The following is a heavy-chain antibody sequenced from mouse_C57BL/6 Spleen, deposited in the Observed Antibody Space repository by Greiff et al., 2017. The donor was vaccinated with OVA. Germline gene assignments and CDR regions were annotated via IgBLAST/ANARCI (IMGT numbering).Heavy chain of an antibody. D-gene: IGHD2-1*01. V-gene: IGHV5-6*02. CDR1: GFTFSSYG. CDR3: ARYGNYVDWYFDV. J-gene: IGHJ1*03. Sequence: DVMLVESGGDLVKPGGSLKLSCAASGFTFSSYGMSWVRQTPDKRLAWVATISSGGSYTYYPDSVKGRFTISRDNAKNTLYLQMSSLKSEDTAMYYCARYGNYVDWYFDVWGTGTTVTVSS. CDR2: ISSGGSYT.